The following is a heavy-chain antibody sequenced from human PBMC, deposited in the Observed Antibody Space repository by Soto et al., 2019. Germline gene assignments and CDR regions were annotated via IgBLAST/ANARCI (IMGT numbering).Heavy chain of an antibody. J-gene: IGHJ4*02. V-gene: IGHV4-4*07. CDR1: GGSMSRYY. CDR3: ARTVGAAYYFHF. CDR2: VWTSGST. Sequence: QVQLQESGPGLVKPSETLSLTCNVSGGSMSRYYWSWIRQPAGKGLEWIGRVWTSGSTNYNPSLKTRVTMSIATSNNHFSLKLNSVTAADTAVYYCARTVGAAYYFHFWGQGTLVTVSS. D-gene: IGHD1-26*01.